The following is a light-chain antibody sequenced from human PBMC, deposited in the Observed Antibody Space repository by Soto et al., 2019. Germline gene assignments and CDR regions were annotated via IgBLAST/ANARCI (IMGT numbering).Light chain of an antibody. J-gene: IGKJ4*01. CDR2: GAS. CDR1: QSVSSTY. CDR3: QHYGSLVLT. Sequence: EIVLTQSPGTLSLSPGERATLSCRASQSVSSTYLAWYQQNPGQAPRLLIYGASSRATGIPDRFSGSGSGTDFTLTISRLEPEDFAVYYCQHYGSLVLTFGGGTKVEI. V-gene: IGKV3-20*01.